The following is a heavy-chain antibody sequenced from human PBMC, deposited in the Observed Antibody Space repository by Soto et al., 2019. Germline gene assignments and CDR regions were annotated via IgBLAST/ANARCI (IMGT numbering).Heavy chain of an antibody. CDR1: GFTFSSYG. J-gene: IGHJ4*02. D-gene: IGHD2-2*01. CDR2: ISYDGSNK. V-gene: IGHV3-30*18. CDR3: ANTEGGTSCPTH. Sequence: GGSLRLSCAASGFTFSSYGMHWVRQAPGKGLEWVAVISYDGSNKYYADSVKGRFTISRDNSKNTLYLQMNSLRAEDTAVYYCANTEGGTSCPTHWGQGTLVTVSS.